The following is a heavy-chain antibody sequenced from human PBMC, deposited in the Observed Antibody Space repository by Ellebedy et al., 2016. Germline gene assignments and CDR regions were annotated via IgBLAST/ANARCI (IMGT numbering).Heavy chain of an antibody. Sequence: GSLRLSXAVYGGSFSDYYWSWIRQSPGKGLEWIGEINHSGSTKYNPSLKSRVTMSVDTSKIQFSLRLSSVTAADTAVYYCARYTYDYGLDVWGQGTTVTVSS. CDR2: INHSGST. V-gene: IGHV4-34*01. J-gene: IGHJ6*02. CDR3: ARYTYDYGLDV. CDR1: GGSFSDYY.